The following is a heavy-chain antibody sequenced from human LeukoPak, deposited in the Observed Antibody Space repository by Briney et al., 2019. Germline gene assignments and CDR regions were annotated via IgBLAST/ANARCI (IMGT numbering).Heavy chain of an antibody. D-gene: IGHD2-21*01. J-gene: IGHJ6*03. CDR1: YSSISSSSYY. Sequence: SETLSLTCTVSYSSISSSSYYWGWIRQPPGKGLEWIGSIYYSGSTYYNPSLKSRVTISVDTSKNQFSLKLSSVTAADTAVYYRARERKDVLWADNRYYYYYMDVWGKGTTVTVSS. CDR2: IYYSGST. CDR3: ARERKDVLWADNRYYYYYMDV. V-gene: IGHV4-39*07.